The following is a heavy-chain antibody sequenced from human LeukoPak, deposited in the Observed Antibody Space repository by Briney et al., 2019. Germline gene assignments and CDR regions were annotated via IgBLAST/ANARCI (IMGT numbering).Heavy chain of an antibody. V-gene: IGHV3-23*01. CDR1: GFTFSNAW. CDR3: AKDRLLNCRGDCYIFDY. CDR2: ISGSGDST. D-gene: IGHD2-21*02. Sequence: GSLRLSCAASGFTFSNAWMSWVRQTPGKGLEWVSSISGSGDSTFYADSVKGRFSISRDNSKNTLYLQVNGLRTEDTAVYYCAKDRLLNCRGDCYIFDYWGQGTVVTVSS. J-gene: IGHJ4*02.